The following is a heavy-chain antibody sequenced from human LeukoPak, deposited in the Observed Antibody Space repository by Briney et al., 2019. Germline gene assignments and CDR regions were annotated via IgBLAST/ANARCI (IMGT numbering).Heavy chain of an antibody. CDR3: ARGYYYFDY. V-gene: IGHV4-59*08. D-gene: IGHD2-15*01. CDR2: IYYSGST. Sequence: SGTLSLTCAVSGASISSYVWSWIRQPPGKGLEWIGYIYYSGSTNYNPSLKSRVTISIDTSKTQFSLRLSSVTAADTAVYYCARGYYYFDYWGQGTLVTVSS. CDR1: GASISSYV. J-gene: IGHJ4*02.